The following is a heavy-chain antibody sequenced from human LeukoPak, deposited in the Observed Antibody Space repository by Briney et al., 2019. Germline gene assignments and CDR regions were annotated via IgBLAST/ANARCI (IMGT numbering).Heavy chain of an antibody. D-gene: IGHD3-10*01. CDR1: GGTFSSYA. CDR2: IIPILGIA. V-gene: IGHV1-69*04. CDR3: ARISHGSGSYLDY. J-gene: IGHJ4*02. Sequence: GSSVKVSCKASGGTFSSYAISWVRQPPGQGLEWMGRIIPILGIANYAQKFQGRVTITADKSTSTAYMELSSLRSEDTAVYYCARISHGSGSYLDYWGQGTLVTVSS.